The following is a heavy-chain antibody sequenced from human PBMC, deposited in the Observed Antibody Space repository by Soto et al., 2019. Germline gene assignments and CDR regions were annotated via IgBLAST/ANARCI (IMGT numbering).Heavy chain of an antibody. J-gene: IGHJ4*02. CDR1: GSSISNDNW. Sequence: SETLSLTCGVSGSSISNDNWWVWIRQPPGKGLEWIGYIHHTGYTYSNPALKSRLTMSVATSKNHLSLRLSSVTAVDTAVYYCATKDNGKYFFDSCGQGALVTVS. D-gene: IGHD1-26*01. V-gene: IGHV4-28*01. CDR3: ATKDNGKYFFDS. CDR2: IHHTGYT.